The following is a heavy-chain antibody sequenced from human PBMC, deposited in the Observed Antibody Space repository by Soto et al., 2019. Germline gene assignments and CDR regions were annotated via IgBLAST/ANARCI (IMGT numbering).Heavy chain of an antibody. Sequence: QVQLVQSGAEVKKPGASVKVSCKVSGDTFIAHYIHWVRQAPGKGLEWIGWTNPNNGSTKYAQKFPGRVTMTRDTSITTVYVELSSLRSDDTAVYFCARDVNPYYGPGSLHGYFDYWGQGTLVTVSS. CDR1: GDTFIAHY. CDR3: ARDVNPYYGPGSLHGYFDY. V-gene: IGHV1-2*02. J-gene: IGHJ4*02. D-gene: IGHD3-10*01. CDR2: TNPNNGST.